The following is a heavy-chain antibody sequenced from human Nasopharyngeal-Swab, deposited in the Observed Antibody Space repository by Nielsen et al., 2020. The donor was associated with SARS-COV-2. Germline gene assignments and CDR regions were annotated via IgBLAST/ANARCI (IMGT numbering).Heavy chain of an antibody. J-gene: IGHJ4*02. D-gene: IGHD6-19*01. CDR1: GFTFSSYG. Sequence: LKISCAASGFTFSSYGMHWVRQAPGKGLEWVAVISYDGSNKYYADSVKGRFTISRDNSKNTLYLQMNSLRAEDTAVYYCAKDASGAVAAIDYWGQGTLVTVSS. V-gene: IGHV3-30*18. CDR3: AKDASGAVAAIDY. CDR2: ISYDGSNK.